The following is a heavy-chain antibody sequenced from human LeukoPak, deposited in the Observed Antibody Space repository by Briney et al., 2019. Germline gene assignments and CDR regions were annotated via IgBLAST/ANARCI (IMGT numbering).Heavy chain of an antibody. J-gene: IGHJ4*02. Sequence: PSETLSLTCTVSGGSISSGGYYWSWIRQHPGKGLEWIGYIYYSGSTYYNPSLKSRVTISVDTSKNQFSLKLSSVTAADTAVYYCAKDRVTSATTFFCQFDYWGQGTLVTVSS. CDR1: GGSISSGGYY. CDR2: IYYSGST. CDR3: AKDRVTSATTFFCQFDY. V-gene: IGHV4-31*03. D-gene: IGHD4-17*01.